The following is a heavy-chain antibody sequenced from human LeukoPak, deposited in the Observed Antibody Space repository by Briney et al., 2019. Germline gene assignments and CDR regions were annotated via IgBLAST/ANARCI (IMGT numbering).Heavy chain of an antibody. Sequence: GGSLRLSCAASGFTFSDYYMSWVRQAPGKGLEWVSAISGSGGSTYYADSVKGRFTISRDNSKNTLYLQMNSLRAEDTAVYYCAKFRVVTTFFWFDPWGQGTLVTVSS. J-gene: IGHJ5*02. V-gene: IGHV3-23*01. D-gene: IGHD2-21*02. CDR3: AKFRVVTTFFWFDP. CDR2: ISGSGGST. CDR1: GFTFSDYY.